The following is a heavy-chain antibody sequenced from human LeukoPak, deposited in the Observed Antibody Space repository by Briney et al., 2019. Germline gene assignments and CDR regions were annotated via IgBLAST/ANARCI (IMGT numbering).Heavy chain of an antibody. CDR1: GYTFTGYF. J-gene: IGHJ3*02. CDR3: ARASPVAGDDAFDI. Sequence: ASVKVSCKTSGYTFTGYFIHWVRQAPGQGLEWMGWINPNSGVTHYVQKFQGRVTMTRDTSISTVYMELSSLRYEDTAVYYCARASPVAGDDAFDIWGQGTMVTVSS. V-gene: IGHV1-2*02. D-gene: IGHD6-19*01. CDR2: INPNSGVT.